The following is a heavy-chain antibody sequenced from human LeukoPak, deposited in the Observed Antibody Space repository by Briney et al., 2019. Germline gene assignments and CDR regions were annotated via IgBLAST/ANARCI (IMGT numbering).Heavy chain of an antibody. CDR2: IYPADSDI. J-gene: IGHJ5*02. Sequence: PGESLKISCKGSGYSINNYWIGWVRQMPGKGLEWMGIIYPADSDIRYSPSFQGQVTISADKSISTAYLQWSSLKASDTAMYYCARQEYCSGASCYTWFDPWGQGTLVTVSS. CDR1: GYSINNYW. D-gene: IGHD2-15*01. CDR3: ARQEYCSGASCYTWFDP. V-gene: IGHV5-51*01.